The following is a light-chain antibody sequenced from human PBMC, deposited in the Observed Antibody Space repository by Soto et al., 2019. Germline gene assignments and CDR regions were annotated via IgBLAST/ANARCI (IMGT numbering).Light chain of an antibody. J-gene: IGKJ4*01. CDR3: QQSYTTPRALT. CDR1: QSISSY. Sequence: DIQMTQSPSSLSASVGDRVTITCRASQSISSYLNWYQQKPGKAPKLLIYAASSLQSGVPSRFSGSGSGTDFTLTISSLQPEDFTTYYCQQSYTTPRALTFGGGTKREIK. V-gene: IGKV1-39*01. CDR2: AAS.